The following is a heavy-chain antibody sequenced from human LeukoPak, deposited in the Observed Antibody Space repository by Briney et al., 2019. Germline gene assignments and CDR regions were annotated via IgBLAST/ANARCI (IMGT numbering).Heavy chain of an antibody. Sequence: PGGSLRLSCAASGFTFSSYAMSWVRQAPGKGLEWVSAISGSGGSTYYADSVKGRFTISGDNSKNTLYLQMNSLRAEDTAVYYCAKDRSPGGPFYDILTGYYGGAFDIWGQGTMVTVSS. D-gene: IGHD3-9*01. CDR1: GFTFSSYA. V-gene: IGHV3-23*01. CDR3: AKDRSPGGPFYDILTGYYGGAFDI. J-gene: IGHJ3*02. CDR2: ISGSGGST.